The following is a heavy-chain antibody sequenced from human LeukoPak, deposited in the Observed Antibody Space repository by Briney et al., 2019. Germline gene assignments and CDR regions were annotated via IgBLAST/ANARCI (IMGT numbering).Heavy chain of an antibody. J-gene: IGHJ3*02. CDR2: INSDGSST. D-gene: IGHD4-17*01. CDR1: GFTFSNYW. V-gene: IGHV3-74*01. CDR3: ANYDDSSAFDI. Sequence: GGSLRLSCAASGFTFSNYWMHWVRQAPGKGLVWVSRINSDGSSTSYADSVKGRFTISRDNAKNTLHLQMNSLRAEDTAVYYCANYDDSSAFDIWGQGTMVTVPS.